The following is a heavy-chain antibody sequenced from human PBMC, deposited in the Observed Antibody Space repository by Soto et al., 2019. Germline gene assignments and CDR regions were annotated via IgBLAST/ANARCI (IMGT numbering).Heavy chain of an antibody. J-gene: IGHJ4*02. CDR2: IYPGDSDT. CDR3: ASRYYDSSGYYDY. Sequence: PGESLKISCKGSGYSFTSYWIGWVRQMPGKGLERMGIIYPGDSDTRYSPSFQGQVTISADKSISTAYLQWSSLKASDTAMYYCASRYYDSSGYYDYWRQRTLVTVSS. CDR1: GYSFTSYW. D-gene: IGHD3-22*01. V-gene: IGHV5-51*01.